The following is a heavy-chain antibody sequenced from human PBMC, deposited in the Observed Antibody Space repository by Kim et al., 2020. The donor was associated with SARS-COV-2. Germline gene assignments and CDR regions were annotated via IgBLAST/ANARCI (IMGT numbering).Heavy chain of an antibody. J-gene: IGHJ6*02. V-gene: IGHV3-13*01. CDR1: GFTFSSND. CDR2: IGTAGDT. D-gene: IGHD3-10*01. Sequence: GGSLRHSCVASGFTFSSNDMHWARQATGKGLEWVSGIGTAGDTYYPDSVKGRFTISRENAKNSLYLQMNSLRAGDTAVYYCARGINVVRGVISPLDVWGQGTTVTVSS. CDR3: ARGINVVRGVISPLDV.